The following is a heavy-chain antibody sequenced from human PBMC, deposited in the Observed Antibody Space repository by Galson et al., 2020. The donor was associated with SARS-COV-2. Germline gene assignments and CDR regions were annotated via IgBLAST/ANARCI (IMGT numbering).Heavy chain of an antibody. CDR1: GFTFSSYA. J-gene: IGHJ4*02. D-gene: IGHD2-8*01. V-gene: IGHV3-30*01. Sequence: GESLKISCAASGFTFSSYAMHWVRQAPGKGLEWVADISYDGSNKYYADSVKGRFTISRDNSKNTLYLQMNSLRAEDTAVYYCARDNYRDIVLMVYARSYWFDYWGQGTLVTVSS. CDR3: ARDNYRDIVLMVYARSYWFDY. CDR2: ISYDGSNK.